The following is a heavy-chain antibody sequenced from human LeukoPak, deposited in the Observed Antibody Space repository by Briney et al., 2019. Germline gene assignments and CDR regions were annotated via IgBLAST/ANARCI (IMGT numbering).Heavy chain of an antibody. CDR3: ARVPVHPPYYFDY. Sequence: SVKASCKASGGTFSSYAISWVRQAPGQGLEWMGGIIPIFGTANYAQKFQGRVTITADESTSTAYMELSSLRSEDTAVYYCARVPVHPPYYFDYWGQGTLVTVSS. CDR2: IIPIFGTA. CDR1: GGTFSSYA. V-gene: IGHV1-69*13. J-gene: IGHJ4*02.